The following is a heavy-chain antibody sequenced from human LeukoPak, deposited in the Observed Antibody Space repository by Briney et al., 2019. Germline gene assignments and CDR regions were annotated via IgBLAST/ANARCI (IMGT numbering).Heavy chain of an antibody. D-gene: IGHD4-17*01. CDR1: GFTFSSYG. Sequence: PGGSLRLSCAASGFTFSSYGMHWVRQAPGKGLEWVAVIWYDGSNKYYADSVKGRFTISRDNSKNTLYLQMNSLRAEDTAVYYCARDHMTTGAFDIWGQGTMVTVSS. CDR3: ARDHMTTGAFDI. V-gene: IGHV3-33*01. CDR2: IWYDGSNK. J-gene: IGHJ3*02.